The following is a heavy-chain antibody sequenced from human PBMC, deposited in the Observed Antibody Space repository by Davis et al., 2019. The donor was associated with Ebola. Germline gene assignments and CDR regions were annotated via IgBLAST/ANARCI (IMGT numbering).Heavy chain of an antibody. CDR3: ARHTLAGVVYIDY. Sequence: GESLKISCKGSGYRFTTYWIGWVRQMPGKGLEWMGIIYPGDSETRYSPSFQGQVTISADKSISTAYLQWNSLKASDTAMYYCARHTLAGVVYIDYWGQGTLVTVSS. CDR1: GYRFTTYW. CDR2: IYPGDSET. D-gene: IGHD2-15*01. V-gene: IGHV5-51*01. J-gene: IGHJ4*02.